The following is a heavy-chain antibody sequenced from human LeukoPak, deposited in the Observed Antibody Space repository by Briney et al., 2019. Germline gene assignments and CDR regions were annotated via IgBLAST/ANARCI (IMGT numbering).Heavy chain of an antibody. Sequence: GASVKVSCKASGYTFTSYDINWVRQATGQGLEWMGWMNPNSGNTGYAQKFQGRVTMTRNTSISTAYMELSSLRSEDTAVYYCARGHGIAAAGTDAFDIWGQGTMVTVPS. V-gene: IGHV1-8*01. D-gene: IGHD6-13*01. J-gene: IGHJ3*02. CDR2: MNPNSGNT. CDR1: GYTFTSYD. CDR3: ARGHGIAAAGTDAFDI.